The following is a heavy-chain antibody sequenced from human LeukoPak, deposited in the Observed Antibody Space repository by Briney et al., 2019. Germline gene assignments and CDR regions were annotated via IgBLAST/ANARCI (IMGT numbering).Heavy chain of an antibody. CDR3: ARVSSGRSRGFDY. V-gene: IGHV4-59*01. CDR1: GGSISSYY. Sequence: SETPSLTCTVSGGSISSYYWSWIRQPPGKGLEWIGYIYYSGSTNYNPSLKSRVTISVDTSKNQFSLKLSSVTAADTAVYYCARVSSGRSRGFDYWGQGTLVTVSS. D-gene: IGHD1-26*01. J-gene: IGHJ4*02. CDR2: IYYSGST.